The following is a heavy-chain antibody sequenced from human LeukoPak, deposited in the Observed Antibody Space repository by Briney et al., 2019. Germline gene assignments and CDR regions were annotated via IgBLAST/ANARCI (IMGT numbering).Heavy chain of an antibody. CDR2: IYTSGST. V-gene: IGHV4-61*02. CDR1: GDPIRSGTYY. D-gene: IGHD5-12*01. J-gene: IGHJ4*02. Sequence: SETLSLTCSVSGDPIRSGTYYRSWIRQPAGKGLEWIGRIYTSGSTSYNPSLKSRVTISVDTSKNQFSLKLTSVTAADTAVYYCARGGGATRIDYWGQGTLVTVSS. CDR3: ARGGGATRIDY.